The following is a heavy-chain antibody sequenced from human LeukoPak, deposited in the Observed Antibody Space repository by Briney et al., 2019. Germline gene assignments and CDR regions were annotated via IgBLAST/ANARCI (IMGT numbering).Heavy chain of an antibody. D-gene: IGHD2-2*01. CDR1: GFSFSRFA. CDR2: ISYGGSNK. J-gene: IGHJ4*02. Sequence: PGGSLRLSCAASGFSFSRFAMHWVRQAPGKGLEWVAIISYGGSNKYYADSVRGRSTISKDNSQKTMYLQMNTLRAEDTAIYYCAKNRDCSSTGCYVFANWGQGTLVTVSS. CDR3: AKNRDCSSTGCYVFAN. V-gene: IGHV3-30-3*02.